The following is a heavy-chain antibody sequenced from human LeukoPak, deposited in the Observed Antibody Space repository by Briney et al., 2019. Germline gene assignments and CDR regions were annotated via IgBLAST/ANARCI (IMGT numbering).Heavy chain of an antibody. J-gene: IGHJ4*02. CDR3: ARGWDTAMVH. CDR1: GGSISSSSYY. D-gene: IGHD5-18*01. V-gene: IGHV4-39*01. Sequence: SETLSLTCTVSGGSISSSSYYWGWIRQPPGKGLEWIGSIYYSGSTYYNPPLKSRVTISVDTSKNQFSLKLSSVTAADTAVYYCARGWDTAMVHWGQGTLVTVSS. CDR2: IYYSGST.